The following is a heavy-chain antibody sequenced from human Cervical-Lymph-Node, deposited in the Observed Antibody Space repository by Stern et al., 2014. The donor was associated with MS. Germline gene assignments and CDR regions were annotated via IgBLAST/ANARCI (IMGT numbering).Heavy chain of an antibody. J-gene: IGHJ4*02. D-gene: IGHD2-15*01. CDR1: GFTFSDYA. CDR2: ISLSGGST. CDR3: AKDRELVVVTFDS. Sequence: VQLVQSGGGLVQPGGSLRLSCAASGFTFSDYAMSWVRQAPGKGLAWVSAISLSGGSTFYADSVQGRFTISRDNSKNTLYLQMNSLRAEDTAVYYCAKDRELVVVTFDSWGQGTLVTVSS. V-gene: IGHV3-23*04.